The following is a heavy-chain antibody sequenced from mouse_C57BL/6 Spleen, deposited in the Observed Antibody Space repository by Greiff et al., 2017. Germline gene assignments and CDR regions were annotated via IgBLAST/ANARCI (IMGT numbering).Heavy chain of an antibody. CDR3: ARQEDPLSGAMDY. J-gene: IGHJ4*01. CDR1: GYTFTDYN. Sequence: VQLQQSGPELVKPGASVKIPCKASGYTFTDYNMDWVKQSHGKSLEWIGDINPNNGGTIYNQKFKGKATLTVDKSSSTAYMELRSLTSEDTAVYYCARQEDPLSGAMDYWGQGTSVTVSS. D-gene: IGHD3-1*01. V-gene: IGHV1-18*01. CDR2: INPNNGGT.